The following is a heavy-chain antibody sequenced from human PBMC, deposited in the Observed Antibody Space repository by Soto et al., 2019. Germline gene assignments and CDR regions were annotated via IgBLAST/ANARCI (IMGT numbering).Heavy chain of an antibody. J-gene: IGHJ6*02. Sequence: SVKVSCKASGGTFSSYAISWVRQAPGQGLEWMGGIIPIFGTANYAQKFQGRVTITADESTSTAYMELSSLRSEDTAVYYCARGEYSSSSGGYYYYYYGMDVWGQGTTVTVSS. CDR2: IIPIFGTA. V-gene: IGHV1-69*01. CDR1: GGTFSSYA. D-gene: IGHD6-6*01. CDR3: ARGEYSSSSGGYYYYYYGMDV.